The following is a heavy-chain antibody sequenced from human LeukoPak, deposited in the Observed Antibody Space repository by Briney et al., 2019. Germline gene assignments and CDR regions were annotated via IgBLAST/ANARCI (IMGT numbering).Heavy chain of an antibody. V-gene: IGHV4-30-4*01. CDR1: GVSLSIGDYY. D-gene: IGHD2-2*01. CDR3: ARELRWVVPAAQHYGMDV. Sequence: SQTLSLTCTVSGVSLSIGDYYWSWIRQPPGKGLECIGYIDDSGSTYFNPSLTRPVTISVDTSKTESSLKPSSVSDADTAVYYCARELRWVVPAAQHYGMDVWGQGNTVTVSS. J-gene: IGHJ6*01. CDR2: IDDSGST.